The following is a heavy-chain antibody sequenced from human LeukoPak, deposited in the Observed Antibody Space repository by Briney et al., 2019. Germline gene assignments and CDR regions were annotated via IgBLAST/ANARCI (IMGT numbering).Heavy chain of an antibody. D-gene: IGHD2-15*01. CDR3: ARAPRDCSGASCHPRYFQH. J-gene: IGHJ1*01. Sequence: SETLSLTCAVYGGSFSGYYWSWTRQPPGKGLEWIGEINHSGSTNYNPSLKSRVTTSVDTSKNQFSLKLSSVTAADTAVYYCARAPRDCSGASCHPRYFQHWGQGTLVTVSS. V-gene: IGHV4-34*01. CDR2: INHSGST. CDR1: GGSFSGYY.